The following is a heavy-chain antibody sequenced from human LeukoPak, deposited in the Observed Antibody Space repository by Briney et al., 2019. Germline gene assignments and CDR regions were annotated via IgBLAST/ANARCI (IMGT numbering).Heavy chain of an antibody. D-gene: IGHD2-2*01. CDR3: ARQLVPMGDTFDI. J-gene: IGHJ3*02. V-gene: IGHV3-66*04. CDR2: IYSGGST. Sequence: PGGSLRLSCAASGFTVSSNYMSWVRQAPGKGLEWVSVIYSGGSTYYADSVKGRFTISRDNSKNTLDLQMNCLRAEDTAVYYCARQLVPMGDTFDIWGQGTMVTVSS. CDR1: GFTVSSNY.